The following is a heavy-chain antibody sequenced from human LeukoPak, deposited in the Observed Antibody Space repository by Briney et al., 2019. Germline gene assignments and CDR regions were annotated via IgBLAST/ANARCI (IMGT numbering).Heavy chain of an antibody. CDR3: AKDSTVYSSGWYDY. CDR1: GFTFSSYA. D-gene: IGHD6-19*01. Sequence: GGSLTLSCAASGFTFSSYAMTRVRQAPGEGLAWVSAISGSGGSTYYADSVKGRFTISRDNSKNTLYLQMNSLRAEDTAVYYCAKDSTVYSSGWYDYWGQGTLVTVSS. J-gene: IGHJ4*02. V-gene: IGHV3-23*01. CDR2: ISGSGGST.